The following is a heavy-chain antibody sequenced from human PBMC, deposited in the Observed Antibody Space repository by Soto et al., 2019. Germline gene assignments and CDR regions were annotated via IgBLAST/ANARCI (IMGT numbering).Heavy chain of an antibody. CDR1: GDSVSSNSAA. CDR2: TYYRSKWYN. CDR3: ARGRTHPQINYDYIWGTYRGPYYFDY. Sequence: SQTLSLTCAISGDSVSSNSAAWNWIRQSPSRGLEWLGRTYYRSKWYNDYAVSVKSRITINPDTSKNQFSLQLNSVTPEDTAVYFCARGRTHPQINYDYIWGTYRGPYYFDYWGQGTLVTVS. D-gene: IGHD3-16*02. J-gene: IGHJ4*02. V-gene: IGHV6-1*01.